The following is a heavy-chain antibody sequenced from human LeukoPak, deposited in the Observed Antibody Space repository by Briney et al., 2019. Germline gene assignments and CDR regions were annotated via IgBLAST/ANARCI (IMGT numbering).Heavy chain of an antibody. J-gene: IGHJ6*03. CDR1: GFTFSNHY. CDR3: AELGITMIGGL. Sequence: PGGSLRLSCTGAGFTFSNHYMTWIRQAPGKGLEWISYITPSGSIIYYADSVKGRYTISRDNSKNSLYLQMNSLRAEDTAVYYCAELGITMIGGLWGKGTTV. D-gene: IGHD3-10*02. CDR2: ITPSGSII. V-gene: IGHV3-11*04.